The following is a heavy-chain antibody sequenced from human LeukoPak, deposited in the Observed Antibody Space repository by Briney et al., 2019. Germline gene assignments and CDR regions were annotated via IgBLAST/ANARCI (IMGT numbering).Heavy chain of an antibody. Sequence: PGGSLGLSCAVSGFTFSDHYMDWVRQAAGKGLEWVGRSRNKDHRYSTEYAASVEGRFTISRDESKNSLYLQMNSLKIEDTAIYYCVRGHDSFDYWGQGTLVTVSS. CDR1: GFTFSDHY. D-gene: IGHD3-3*01. V-gene: IGHV3-72*01. CDR2: SRNKDHRYST. CDR3: VRGHDSFDY. J-gene: IGHJ4*02.